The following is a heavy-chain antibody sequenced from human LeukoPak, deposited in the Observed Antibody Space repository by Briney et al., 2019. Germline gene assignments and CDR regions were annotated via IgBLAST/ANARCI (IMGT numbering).Heavy chain of an antibody. J-gene: IGHJ4*02. Sequence: GGSLRLSCAASGFTFSSSWMHWVRQAPGKGLIWVSRMNSDGRTTTYADSVKGRFTISRDNAKNTLFLQMNSLRAEDTAVYYCARSLGYCSAGSCFPFDYWGQGTLVTVSS. CDR1: GFTFSSSW. CDR2: MNSDGRTT. V-gene: IGHV3-74*01. CDR3: ARSLGYCSAGSCFPFDY. D-gene: IGHD2-15*01.